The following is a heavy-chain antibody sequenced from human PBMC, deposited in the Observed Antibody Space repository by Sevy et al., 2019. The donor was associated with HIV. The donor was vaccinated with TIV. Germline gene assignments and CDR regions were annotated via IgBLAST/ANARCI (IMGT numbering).Heavy chain of an antibody. J-gene: IGHJ4*02. D-gene: IGHD2-15*01. CDR2: IIPIFGTA. CDR3: ARDHGASYCSGGSCYAAPGY. V-gene: IGHV1-69*06. CDR1: GGTFSSYA. Sequence: ASVKVSCKASGGTFSSYAISWVRQAPGQGLEWMGGIIPIFGTATYAQKFQGRVTITADKSTSTAYMELSSLRSEDTAVYYCARDHGASYCSGGSCYAAPGYWGQGTLVIVSS.